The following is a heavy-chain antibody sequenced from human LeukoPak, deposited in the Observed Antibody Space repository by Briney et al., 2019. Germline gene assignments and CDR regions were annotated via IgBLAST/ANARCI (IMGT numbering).Heavy chain of an antibody. J-gene: IGHJ4*02. V-gene: IGHV3-23*01. CDR3: ARHWYYYDSSGYYLGPYYFDY. D-gene: IGHD3-22*01. Sequence: GGSLRLSCAASGFTFSSYGMSWVRQAPGKGLEWVSAISGSGGSTYYADSVKGRFTISRDNSKNTLYLQMNSLRAEDTAVYYCARHWYYYDSSGYYLGPYYFDYWGQGTLVTVSS. CDR1: GFTFSSYG. CDR2: ISGSGGST.